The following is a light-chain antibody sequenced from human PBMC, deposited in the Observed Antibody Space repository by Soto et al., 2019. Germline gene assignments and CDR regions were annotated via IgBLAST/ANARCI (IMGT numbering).Light chain of an antibody. CDR1: RSVLYKSNNKNH. V-gene: IGKV4-1*01. CDR3: QQYFDVPFT. J-gene: IGKJ4*01. CDR2: WAS. Sequence: DMLMTQTKDSLAVSLGERATMNCKCSRSVLYKSNNKNHLAWYQQKPGQPPQLIIYWASTRESGVPERFSGSGSGTDFTLTISSLEAEDVAFYWCQQYFDVPFTFGGGTKVDIK.